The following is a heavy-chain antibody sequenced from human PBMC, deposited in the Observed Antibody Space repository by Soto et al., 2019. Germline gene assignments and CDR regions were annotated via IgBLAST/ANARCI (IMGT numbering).Heavy chain of an antibody. V-gene: IGHV3-48*01. CDR2: ISSSSSTI. D-gene: IGHD5-12*01. Sequence: EVQLVESGGGLVQPGGSLRLSCAASGFTFSSYSMNWVRQAPGKGLEWASYISSSSSTIYYADSVKGRFTISRDNAKNSLYLQMNSLRAEDTAVYYCARVSIYSGYDWYYYMDVWGKGTTVTVSS. CDR1: GFTFSSYS. J-gene: IGHJ6*03. CDR3: ARVSIYSGYDWYYYMDV.